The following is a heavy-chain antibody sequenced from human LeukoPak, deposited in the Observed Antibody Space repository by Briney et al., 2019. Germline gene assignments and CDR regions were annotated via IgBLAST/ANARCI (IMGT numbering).Heavy chain of an antibody. CDR1: GDTLTELS. D-gene: IGHD2/OR15-2a*01. CDR2: FDPGHGEA. V-gene: IGHV1-24*01. J-gene: IGHJ4*02. Sequence: ASVNVSCKVYGDTLTELSKHWVRQARGKGLEWMGGFDPGHGEAIYAQTFQGRITMTEDTSTDTAYMELSSLTSDDTAVYYCAAEGQRLLGYWGQGTLVTVSS. CDR3: AAEGQRLLGY.